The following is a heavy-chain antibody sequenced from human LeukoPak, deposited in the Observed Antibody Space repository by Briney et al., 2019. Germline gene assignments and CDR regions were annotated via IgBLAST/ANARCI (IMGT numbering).Heavy chain of an antibody. CDR3: ARANLILLHADFRYVQRSNWFDP. CDR2: IYHSGST. V-gene: IGHV4-34*01. D-gene: IGHD3-16*01. Sequence: PSETLSLTCAVYGGSFSGYYWSWIRQSPGKGLEWIGEIYHSGSTNYNPSLKSRVTISVDTSKNQFSLKLSSVTAADTAVYYCARANLILLHADFRYVQRSNWFDPWGQGTLVTVSS. CDR1: GGSFSGYY. J-gene: IGHJ5*02.